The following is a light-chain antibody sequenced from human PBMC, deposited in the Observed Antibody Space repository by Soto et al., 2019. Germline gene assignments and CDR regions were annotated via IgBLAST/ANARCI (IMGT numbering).Light chain of an antibody. CDR1: SSDVGGYNY. V-gene: IGLV2-14*01. CDR3: SSYTSSSTDVV. J-gene: IGLJ2*01. CDR2: DVS. Sequence: QSALTQPASVSGSPGQSITISCTGTSSDVGGYNYVSWYQQHPGKAPKLMIYDVSNRPSGVSNRFSGSKSGNTASLTISGLQAADEADYYCSSYTSSSTDVVFGGGTQLTVL.